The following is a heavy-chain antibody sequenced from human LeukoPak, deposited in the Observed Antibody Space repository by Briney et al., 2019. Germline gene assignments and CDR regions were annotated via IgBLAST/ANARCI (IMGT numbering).Heavy chain of an antibody. CDR2: IYSGGST. D-gene: IGHD3-10*01. CDR3: ARDPMALDF. CDR1: GFTFSSYW. V-gene: IGHV3-66*01. J-gene: IGHJ4*02. Sequence: GGSLRLSCAASGFTFSSYWMSWVRQAPGKGLEWVSVIYSGGSTFYADSVKGRFTISRDTSKNTLYLQMNNLRDEDTAVYYCARDPMALDFWGRGTLVTVSS.